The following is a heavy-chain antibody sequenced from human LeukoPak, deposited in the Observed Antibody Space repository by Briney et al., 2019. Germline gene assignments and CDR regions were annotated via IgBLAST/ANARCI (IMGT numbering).Heavy chain of an antibody. CDR1: GFTFSNYA. Sequence: WGSLSLSCAASGFTFSNYAMKWVRQAPGKGLEWVSGISGSGDTTYYADSAKGRFTISRDNSKNTLHLQMNSLRAEDTAVYFCARRSGVAVAGAFDYWGQGTLVTVSS. CDR3: ARRSGVAVAGAFDY. V-gene: IGHV3-23*01. D-gene: IGHD6-19*01. CDR2: ISGSGDTT. J-gene: IGHJ4*02.